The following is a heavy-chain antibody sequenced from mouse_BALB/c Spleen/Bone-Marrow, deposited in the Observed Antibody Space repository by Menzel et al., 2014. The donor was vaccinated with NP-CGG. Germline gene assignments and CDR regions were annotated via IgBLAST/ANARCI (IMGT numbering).Heavy chain of an antibody. D-gene: IGHD4-1*01. V-gene: IGHV1-22*01. Sequence: EVQLQQSGPELVKPGASVKISCKTSGYSFTEYTMHWVKQRHGKSLEWIGRINPNNGGTSYNQKFKGKATLTVDKSSSTAYMELRSLTSEDSAVYYCARPGRLGRDWYFDVWGAGTTVTVPS. CDR1: GYSFTEYT. J-gene: IGHJ1*01. CDR3: ARPGRLGRDWYFDV. CDR2: INPNNGGT.